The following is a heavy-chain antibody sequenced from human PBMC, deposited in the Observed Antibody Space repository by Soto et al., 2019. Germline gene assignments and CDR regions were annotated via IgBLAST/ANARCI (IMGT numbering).Heavy chain of an antibody. J-gene: IGHJ6*02. V-gene: IGHV4-59*03. D-gene: IGHD3-3*01. CDR3: AGMSFTGFGELIGNFYFHGMDV. CDR1: GGSISSYY. CDR2: IYNTGSA. Sequence: PSETLSLTCNVSGGSISSYYWTWIRQPPGKGLEYIGYIYNTGSANYNPSLKSRVSISLDTSKNQFSLNLRSVTAADTAVYYCAGMSFTGFGELIGNFYFHGMDVGGQGTTVTVSS.